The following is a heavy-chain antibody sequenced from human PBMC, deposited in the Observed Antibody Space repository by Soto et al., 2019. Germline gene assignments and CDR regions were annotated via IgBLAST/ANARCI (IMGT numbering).Heavy chain of an antibody. Sequence: QVQLVESGGGEVQPGRTLRLSCAASGFTFSSYGMHWVRQAPGKGLEWVAVISYDGSNKYYADSVKGRFTISRDNSKNTLYLQMISLRAEDTAVYYCAKDSWGWRTVNWFDPWGQGTLVTVSS. V-gene: IGHV3-30*18. J-gene: IGHJ5*02. CDR2: ISYDGSNK. CDR3: AKDSWGWRTVNWFDP. CDR1: GFTFSSYG. D-gene: IGHD3-16*01.